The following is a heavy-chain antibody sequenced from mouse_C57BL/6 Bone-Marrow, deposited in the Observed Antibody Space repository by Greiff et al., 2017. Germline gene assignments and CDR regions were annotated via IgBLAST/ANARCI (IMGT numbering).Heavy chain of an antibody. CDR2: ISYDGSN. D-gene: IGHD2-1*01. Sequence: EVKVEESGPGLVKPSQSLSLTCSVTGYSITSGYYWNWIRQFPGNKLEWMGYISYDGSNNYNPSLKNRISITRDTSKNQFFLRLNSVTTEDTATYYCARNRGGGLLYDYWGQGTTLTVSS. CDR3: ARNRGGGLLYDY. V-gene: IGHV3-6*01. J-gene: IGHJ2*01. CDR1: GYSITSGYY.